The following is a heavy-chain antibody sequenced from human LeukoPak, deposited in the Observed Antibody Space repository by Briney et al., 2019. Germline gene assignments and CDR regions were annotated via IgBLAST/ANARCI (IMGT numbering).Heavy chain of an antibody. CDR1: GGSISSYY. Sequence: PSETLSLTGTVSGGSISSYYWSWIRQPPGKGLEWIGYIYYSGSTNYNPSLKSRVTISVDTSKNQFSLKLSSVTAADTAVYYCARVSGDYDFWSGYYPGNSFDPWGQGTLVTVSS. CDR2: IYYSGST. J-gene: IGHJ5*02. D-gene: IGHD3-3*01. CDR3: ARVSGDYDFWSGYYPGNSFDP. V-gene: IGHV4-59*01.